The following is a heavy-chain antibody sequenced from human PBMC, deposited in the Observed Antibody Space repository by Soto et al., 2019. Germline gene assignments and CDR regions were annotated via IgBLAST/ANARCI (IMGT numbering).Heavy chain of an antibody. CDR3: ARDAGSSISPFDP. Sequence: QVQLVESGGGVVQPGRSLRLSCAASGFTFSSYAMHWVRQAPGKGLEWVAVISYDGSNKYYADSVKGRFTISRDKSKNSLYLQMNSLRAEDTAVYYCARDAGSSISPFDPWGQGTLVTVSS. CDR1: GFTFSSYA. CDR2: ISYDGSNK. J-gene: IGHJ5*02. V-gene: IGHV3-30-3*01. D-gene: IGHD2-2*01.